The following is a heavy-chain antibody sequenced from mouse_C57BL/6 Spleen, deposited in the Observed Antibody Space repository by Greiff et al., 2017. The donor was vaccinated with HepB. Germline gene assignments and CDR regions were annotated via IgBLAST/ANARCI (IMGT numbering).Heavy chain of an antibody. CDR1: GYSITSGYY. J-gene: IGHJ3*01. Sequence: DVKLVESGPGLVKPSQSLSLTCSVTGYSITSGYYWNWIRQFPGNKLEWMGYISYDGSNNYNPSLKNRISITRDTSKNQFFLKLNSVTTEDTATYYCAREGGYSAWFAYWGQGTLVTVSA. D-gene: IGHD2-3*01. CDR2: ISYDGSN. CDR3: AREGGYSAWFAY. V-gene: IGHV3-6*01.